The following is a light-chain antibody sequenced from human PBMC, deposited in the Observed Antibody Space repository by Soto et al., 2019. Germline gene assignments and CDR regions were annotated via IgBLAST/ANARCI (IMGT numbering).Light chain of an antibody. J-gene: IGLJ1*01. CDR3: SSYTSSSTIYV. CDR2: EVS. V-gene: IGLV2-14*01. CDR1: SSDVGGYNY. Sequence: QSALTQPASVSGSPGQSITISCTGTSSDVGGYNYVSWYQQHPGKAPKLMIFEVSSRPSGVSYRFSGSKSVNTASLTISGRQDEDEADYYCSSYTSSSTIYVYGSGPKLTVL.